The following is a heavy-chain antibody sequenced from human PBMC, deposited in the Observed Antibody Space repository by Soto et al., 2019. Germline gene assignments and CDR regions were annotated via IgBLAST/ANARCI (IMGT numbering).Heavy chain of an antibody. CDR1: GFTFSNYW. CDR2: IKGDGSIT. Sequence: DEQVVESGGGLVQPGGSLRRSCTASGFTFSNYWIHWVRQASGKGLVWVSRIKGDGSITNYADSVRGRFSISRDNAKNTVYLQMDSLRAEDTAVYYCARGASGRYSRDVWGKGTTVTVSP. J-gene: IGHJ6*04. V-gene: IGHV3-74*01. D-gene: IGHD2-15*01. CDR3: ARGASGRYSRDV.